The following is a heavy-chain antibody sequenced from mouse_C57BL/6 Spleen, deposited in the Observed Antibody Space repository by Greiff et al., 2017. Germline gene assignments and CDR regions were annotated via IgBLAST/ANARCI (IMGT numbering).Heavy chain of an antibody. CDR2: IWTGGGT. V-gene: IGHV2-9-1*01. Sequence: VKLEESGPGLVAPSQSLSITCTFSGFSLTSYALSWVRQPPGKGLEWLGVIWTGGGTNYNSTLKSKLSISKDNSKSQVFLKMNSLQTDDTARYYCARVFYYYGSSNYAMDYWGQGTSVTVSS. J-gene: IGHJ4*01. CDR3: ARVFYYYGSSNYAMDY. CDR1: GFSLTSYA. D-gene: IGHD1-1*01.